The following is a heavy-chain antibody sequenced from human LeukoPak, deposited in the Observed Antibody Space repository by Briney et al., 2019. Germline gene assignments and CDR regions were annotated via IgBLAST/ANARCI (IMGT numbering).Heavy chain of an antibody. D-gene: IGHD3-10*01. Sequence: TGGSLRLSCAASGFTFSSYAMSWVRQAPGKGLEWVSAISGSGGSTYYADSVKGRFAISRDNSKNTLYLQMNSLRAEDTAVYYCARDHYYGSGSPPGDTFDIWGQGTMVTVSS. CDR3: ARDHYYGSGSPPGDTFDI. CDR1: GFTFSSYA. J-gene: IGHJ3*02. V-gene: IGHV3-23*01. CDR2: ISGSGGST.